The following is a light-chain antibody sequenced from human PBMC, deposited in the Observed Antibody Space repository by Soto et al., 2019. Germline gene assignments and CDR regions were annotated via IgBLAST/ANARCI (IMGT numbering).Light chain of an antibody. V-gene: IGKV3-15*01. CDR3: QQRNYWQVT. CDR2: GAS. Sequence: EIVLTQSPATLSLSPGERATLSCRASQSVSSNLAWYQQKHGQAPRLLIYGASTRATGIPARFSGSGSGTEFTLTISSLQSEDFAIYYCQQRNYWQVTFGQGTRLEI. CDR1: QSVSSN. J-gene: IGKJ5*01.